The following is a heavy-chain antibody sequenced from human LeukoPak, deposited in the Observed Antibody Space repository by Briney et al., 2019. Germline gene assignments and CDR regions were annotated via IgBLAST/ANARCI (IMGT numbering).Heavy chain of an antibody. D-gene: IGHD5-12*01. CDR3: ARVEWLRFPNDY. V-gene: IGHV1-18*01. J-gene: IGHJ4*02. Sequence: ASVKVSCQASGYTFTSYGISWVRQAPGQGLEWMGWISAYNGNTNYAQKLQGRVTMTTDTSTSTAYMELRSLRSDDTAVYYCARVEWLRFPNDYWGQGTLVTVSS. CDR2: ISAYNGNT. CDR1: GYTFTSYG.